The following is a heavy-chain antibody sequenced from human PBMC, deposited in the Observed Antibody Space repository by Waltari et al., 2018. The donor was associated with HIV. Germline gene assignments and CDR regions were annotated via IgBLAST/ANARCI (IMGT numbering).Heavy chain of an antibody. J-gene: IGHJ4*02. V-gene: IGHV3-48*04. D-gene: IGHD3-22*01. Sequence: DVQLEESGGGLVQPGGSLRTPCAASGFTCTSFRFNWVRQAPGKGLEWVSYISTSSRPIYYADSVKGRFTISRDDAKNSLYLEMNSLRADDTAVYYCARESYYYDSSGYPLAYWGQGILVTVSS. CDR1: GFTCTSFR. CDR2: ISTSSRPI. CDR3: ARESYYYDSSGYPLAY.